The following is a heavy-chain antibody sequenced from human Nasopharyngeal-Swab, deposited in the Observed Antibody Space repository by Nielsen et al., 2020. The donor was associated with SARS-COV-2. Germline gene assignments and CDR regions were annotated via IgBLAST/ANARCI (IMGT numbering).Heavy chain of an antibody. CDR2: IIPIFGTA. V-gene: IGHV1-69*06. D-gene: IGHD3-10*01. CDR3: ARDWGYYYGSGSYFLPNNWFDP. Sequence: WVRQAPGQGLERMGGIIPIFGTANYAQKFQGRVTITADKSTSTAYMELRSLRSDDTAVYYCARDWGYYYGSGSYFLPNNWFDPWGQGTLVTVSS. J-gene: IGHJ5*02.